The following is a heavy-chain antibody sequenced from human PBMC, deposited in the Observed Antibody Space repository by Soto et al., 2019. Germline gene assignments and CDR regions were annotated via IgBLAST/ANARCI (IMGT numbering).Heavy chain of an antibody. CDR1: GGAISNSRFH. CDR2: IYYSGST. J-gene: IGHJ5*02. Sequence: PSETLAPTRTVFGGAISNSRFHWGWSRQPPGKGLEWSGSIYYSGSTYYNPSLKSRVTISVDTSKNQFSLKLSSVTAADTAVYYCATANWSHHYFDPWGQGTLVTVS. D-gene: IGHD1-1*01. V-gene: IGHV4-39*01. CDR3: ATANWSHHYFDP.